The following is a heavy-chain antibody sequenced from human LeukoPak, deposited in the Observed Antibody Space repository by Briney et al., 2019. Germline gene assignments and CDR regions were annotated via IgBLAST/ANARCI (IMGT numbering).Heavy chain of an antibody. D-gene: IGHD3-10*01. J-gene: IGHJ4*02. V-gene: IGHV4-59*08. CDR3: AASGSSGSYYFY. Sequence: SETLSLTCTVSGGSISSSYWTWIRQPPGKGLEWIGYIHYSGSTNYNPSLKSRVTVSVDTSKNQFSLKLSSVTAADTAVYYCAASGSSGSYYFYWGQGTLVTVSS. CDR1: GGSISSSY. CDR2: IHYSGST.